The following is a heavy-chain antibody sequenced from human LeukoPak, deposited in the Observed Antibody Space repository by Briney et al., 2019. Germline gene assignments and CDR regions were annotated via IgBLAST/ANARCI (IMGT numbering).Heavy chain of an antibody. CDR1: GGTFSSYA. CDR3: ASAPKPHTNYYDSSGYSVFGY. Sequence: ASVKVSCKASGGTFSSYAISWVRQAPGQGLEWMGRIIPIFGTANYAQKFQGRVTITADESTSTAYMELSSLRSEDTAVYYCASAPKPHTNYYDSSGYSVFGYWGQGTLVTVSS. V-gene: IGHV1-69*13. CDR2: IIPIFGTA. J-gene: IGHJ4*02. D-gene: IGHD3-22*01.